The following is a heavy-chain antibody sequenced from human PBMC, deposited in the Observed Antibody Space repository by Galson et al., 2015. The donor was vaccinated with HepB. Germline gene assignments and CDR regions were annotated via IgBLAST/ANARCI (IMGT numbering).Heavy chain of an antibody. CDR3: AKASGGGSNYYYWGDFDY. CDR2: ISSSSNYA. J-gene: IGHJ4*02. V-gene: IGHV3-11*06. Sequence: SLRLSCAASGFTFSDYYMNWIRQAPGKGLEWVSYISSSSNYANYADSVKGRFTISRDNAKSSLYLQMNSLRAEDTAVYYCAKASGGGSNYYYWGDFDYWGQGTLVTVSS. D-gene: IGHD3-22*01. CDR1: GFTFSDYY.